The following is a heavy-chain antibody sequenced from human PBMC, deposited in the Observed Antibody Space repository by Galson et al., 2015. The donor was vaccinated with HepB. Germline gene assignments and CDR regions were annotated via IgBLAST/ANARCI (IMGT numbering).Heavy chain of an antibody. D-gene: IGHD6-13*01. J-gene: IGHJ6*02. CDR2: ISSSSSTI. Sequence: SLRLSCAASGFTFSSYSMNWVRQAPGKGLEWVSYISSSSSTIYYADSVKGRFTISRDNAKNSLYLQMNSLRAEDTAVYYCASERSSSWYAMVYYGMDVWGQGTTVTVSS. CDR3: ASERSSSWYAMVYYGMDV. CDR1: GFTFSSYS. V-gene: IGHV3-48*01.